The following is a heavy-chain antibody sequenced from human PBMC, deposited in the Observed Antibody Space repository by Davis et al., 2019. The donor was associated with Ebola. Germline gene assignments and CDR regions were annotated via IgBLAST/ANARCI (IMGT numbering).Heavy chain of an antibody. CDR3: TTRLRHHFDY. J-gene: IGHJ4*02. CDR2: ISDRSEHT. CDR1: GFTFSSYT. D-gene: IGHD1-1*01. V-gene: IGHV3-23*01. Sequence: PGGSLRLSCAASGFTFSSYTMNWVRQAPGKGLEWVSTISDRSEHTHYADSVKGRFTTSRDDSKNTVFLHMNSLRAEDTAIYYCTTRLRHHFDYWGQGTQVTVSS.